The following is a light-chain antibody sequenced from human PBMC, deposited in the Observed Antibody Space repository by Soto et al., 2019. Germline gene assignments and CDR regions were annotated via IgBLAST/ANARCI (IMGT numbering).Light chain of an antibody. CDR3: QEYGTSET. Sequence: EIVLTQSPGTLSLSVGERATLSCRASQSINSGYLAWYQHKPGQAPTVLIYGASNRATGIPDRFSGSGSGTDFTLTISRLEPEDFAVYYCQEYGTSETFGQGTKVEIK. CDR1: QSINSGY. V-gene: IGKV3-20*01. J-gene: IGKJ1*01. CDR2: GAS.